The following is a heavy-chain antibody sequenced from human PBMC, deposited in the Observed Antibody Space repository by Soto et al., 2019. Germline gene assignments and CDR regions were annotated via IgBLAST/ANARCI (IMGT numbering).Heavy chain of an antibody. V-gene: IGHV4-34*01. CDR2: INHSGST. Sequence: QVQLQQWGAGLLKPSETLSLTCAVYGGSFSGYYWSWIRQPPGKGLEWIGEINHSGSTNYNPSLKSRVTISVDTSKTQFSLKLSSVTAADTAVYYCATSGRLRGPSFYWGQGTLVTVSS. CDR1: GGSFSGYY. CDR3: ATSGRLRGPSFY. J-gene: IGHJ4*02. D-gene: IGHD3-16*01.